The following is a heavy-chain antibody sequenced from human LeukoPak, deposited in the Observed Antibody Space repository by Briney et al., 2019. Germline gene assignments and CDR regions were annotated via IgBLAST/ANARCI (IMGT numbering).Heavy chain of an antibody. Sequence: ASVKVSCKASGYTFTGYYMHWVRQAPGQGLEWMGWINPNSGGTNYAQKFQGRVTMTRDTSISTAYLELSRLRSDDTAVYYCATAAGYSYGYHYWGQGTLVTVSS. J-gene: IGHJ4*02. D-gene: IGHD5-18*01. CDR1: GYTFTGYY. V-gene: IGHV1-2*02. CDR3: ATAAGYSYGYHY. CDR2: INPNSGGT.